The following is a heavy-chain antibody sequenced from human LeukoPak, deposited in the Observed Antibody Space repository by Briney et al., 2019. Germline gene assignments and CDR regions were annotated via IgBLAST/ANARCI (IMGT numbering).Heavy chain of an antibody. CDR2: ISAYNGNT. J-gene: IGHJ5*02. CDR1: GYTFTTYG. V-gene: IGHV1-18*01. D-gene: IGHD3-3*01. CDR3: ARGLEWLTRRHTWFDP. Sequence: ASVKVSCKASGYTFTTYGISWVRQAPGQGLEWMGWISAYNGNTNYAQKLQGRVTMTTDTSTSTAYMELRSLRSDDTAVYYCARGLEWLTRRHTWFDPWGQGTLVTVSS.